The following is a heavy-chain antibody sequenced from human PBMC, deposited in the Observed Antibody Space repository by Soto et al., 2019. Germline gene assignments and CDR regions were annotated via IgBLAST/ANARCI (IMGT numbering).Heavy chain of an antibody. Sequence: ASVKVSCKASGYTFTGYYMHWVRQAPGQGLEWMGWINPNSGGTNYAQKFQGWVTMTRDTSISTAYMELSRLRSDDTAVYYCARAGLGTPYYGMDVWGQGTTVTVSS. J-gene: IGHJ6*02. CDR1: GYTFTGYY. CDR3: ARAGLGTPYYGMDV. CDR2: INPNSGGT. V-gene: IGHV1-2*04. D-gene: IGHD3-10*01.